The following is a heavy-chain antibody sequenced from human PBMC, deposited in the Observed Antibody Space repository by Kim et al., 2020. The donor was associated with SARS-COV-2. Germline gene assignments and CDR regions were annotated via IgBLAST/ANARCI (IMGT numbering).Heavy chain of an antibody. Sequence: SQTLSLTCVISGDSVSSNTAAWHWIRQSPSRGLEWLGRTYYRSKYYYDYAVSVKSRITIDPDTSKNQISLQLNSLTPEDTAVYYCERGAYTSTWFWGPGTPVTVSS. J-gene: IGHJ4*02. CDR2: TYYRSKYYY. D-gene: IGHD6-13*01. V-gene: IGHV6-1*01. CDR3: ERGAYTSTWF. CDR1: GDSVSSNTAA.